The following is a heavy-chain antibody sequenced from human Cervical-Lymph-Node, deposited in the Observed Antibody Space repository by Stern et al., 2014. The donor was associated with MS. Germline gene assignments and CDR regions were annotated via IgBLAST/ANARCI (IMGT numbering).Heavy chain of an antibody. CDR2: ISYDGSDK. CDR1: GFTFSYHA. D-gene: IGHD4-17*01. J-gene: IGHJ4*02. V-gene: IGHV3-30*01. CDR3: ARGGAVTTSDYYLDY. Sequence: VQLVESGGGVVQPGRSLRLSCAASGFTFSYHAMHWVRQAPGKGLEWVALISYDGSDKNDADSVKGRFPISRDNSRNTLYLQMNSRRVDDTAVYYCARGGAVTTSDYYLDYWGQGILVTVSS.